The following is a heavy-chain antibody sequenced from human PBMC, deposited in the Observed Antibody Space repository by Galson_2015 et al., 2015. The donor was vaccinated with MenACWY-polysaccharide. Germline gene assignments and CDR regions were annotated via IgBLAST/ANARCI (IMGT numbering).Heavy chain of an antibody. V-gene: IGHV3-74*01. J-gene: IGHJ3*02. CDR1: GFTFSTYW. Sequence: SLRLSCAASGFTFSTYWMHWVRQAPGKGLVWVSRIKSDGSSTNYADPVKGRFTISRDNAKNMLYLQLNGLRTEDTAVYSCAKEDHSSGRAPTFDIWGQGTMVAVSS. CDR3: AKEDHSSGRAPTFDI. D-gene: IGHD3-22*01. CDR2: IKSDGSST.